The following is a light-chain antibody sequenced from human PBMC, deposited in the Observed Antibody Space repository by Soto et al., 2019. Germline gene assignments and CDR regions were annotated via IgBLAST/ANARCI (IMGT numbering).Light chain of an antibody. V-gene: IGLV2-14*01. J-gene: IGLJ1*01. CDR1: TSDIGDYNY. CDR2: LVS. CDR3: SSFAGTNSFV. Sequence: QSALTQPASVSGSPGQSITISCTGTTSDIGDYNYVSWYQHLPDKVPKLIISLVSNRPSGVSNRFSGSKSGNTASLTISGLRAEDEADYYCSSFAGTNSFVFGTGTKVTVL.